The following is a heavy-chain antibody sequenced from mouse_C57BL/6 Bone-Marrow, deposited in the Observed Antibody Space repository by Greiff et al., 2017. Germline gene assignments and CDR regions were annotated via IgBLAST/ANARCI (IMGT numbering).Heavy chain of an antibody. CDR3: ARAGPFAY. CDR1: GFTFSRYT. V-gene: IGHV5-9*01. Sequence: EVHLVESGGGLVKPGGSLKLSCAASGFTFSRYTMSWVRQTPEKRLEWVATISGGGGNTYYPDSVKGRFTISRDNAKNTLYLQMSSLRSEDTSLYYCARAGPFAYWGQGTLVTVSA. CDR2: ISGGGGNT. J-gene: IGHJ3*01.